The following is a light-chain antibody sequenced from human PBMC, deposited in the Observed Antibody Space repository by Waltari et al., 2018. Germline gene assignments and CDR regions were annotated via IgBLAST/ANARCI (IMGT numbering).Light chain of an antibody. V-gene: IGLV2-14*01. J-gene: IGLJ3*02. CDR2: DVS. Sequence: QSALTQPASRSGSPGQSIPISCTGTSSDVGGADYVSWYQQHPGKAPKLMIYDVSKRPSGVSNRFSGSKSGNTASLTISGLQAEDEADYYCSSYTSSSSWVFGGGTKLTVL. CDR3: SSYTSSSSWV. CDR1: SSDVGGADY.